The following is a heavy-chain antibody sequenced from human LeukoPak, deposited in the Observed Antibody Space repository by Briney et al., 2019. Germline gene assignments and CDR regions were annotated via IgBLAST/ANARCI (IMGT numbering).Heavy chain of an antibody. J-gene: IGHJ6*02. Sequence: ASVEVSCKASGYTFTSYGFSWVRQAPGQGLEWMGWISANNGNTNYAQNLQGRVTMTTDTSTSTAYMELRSLRSDDTAVYYCARDELLGYGMDVWGQGTTVTVSS. CDR3: ARDELLGYGMDV. D-gene: IGHD2-21*02. CDR1: GYTFTSYG. CDR2: ISANNGNT. V-gene: IGHV1-18*01.